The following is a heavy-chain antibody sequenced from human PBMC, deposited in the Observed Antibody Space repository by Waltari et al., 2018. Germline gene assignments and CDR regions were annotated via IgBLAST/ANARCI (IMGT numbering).Heavy chain of an antibody. Sequence: QVHLQQWGAGLLRPSETLSLICAVYGGSLRGYYWGWIRQPPGKGLEWIGEVNHSPNGNYNPSLRSRIYMSIDTSQNQFSLPLTSGTAADTGVYYCVRLEDCTGPGGNCYSGAPFAVDVWGQGTTVTVPS. CDR2: VNHSPNG. V-gene: IGHV4-34*01. CDR1: GGSLRGYY. J-gene: IGHJ6*02. D-gene: IGHD2-8*02. CDR3: VRLEDCTGPGGNCYSGAPFAVDV.